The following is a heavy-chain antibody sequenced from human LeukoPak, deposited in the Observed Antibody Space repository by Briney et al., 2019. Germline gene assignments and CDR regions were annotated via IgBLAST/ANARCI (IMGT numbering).Heavy chain of an antibody. CDR1: GLTFSSYW. J-gene: IGHJ4*02. CDR2: IKEDGSER. CDR3: ASLRQLWYAFDH. V-gene: IGHV3-7*01. D-gene: IGHD5-18*01. Sequence: GGSLRLSCVGSGLTFSSYWMSWVRQAPGKGLEWAANIKEDGSERYYVDSVKGRFTISRDNAENSLYVQMNSLRAEDTAVYYCASLRQLWYAFDHWGQGTLVTVSS.